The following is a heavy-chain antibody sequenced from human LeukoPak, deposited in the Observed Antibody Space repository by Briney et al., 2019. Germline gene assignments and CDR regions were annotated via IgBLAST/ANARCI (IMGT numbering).Heavy chain of an antibody. J-gene: IGHJ3*02. D-gene: IGHD3-3*01. CDR1: GFTFSSYG. CDR3: ARGPSARFFGVAKGAFDI. CDR2: IRYDGSNK. V-gene: IGHV3-30*02. Sequence: GGSLRLSCAASGFTFSSYGMHWVRQAPGKGLEWVAFIRYDGSNKYYADSVKGRFTISRDNSKNTLYLQMNSLRAEDTAVYYCARGPSARFFGVAKGAFDIWGQGTMVTVSS.